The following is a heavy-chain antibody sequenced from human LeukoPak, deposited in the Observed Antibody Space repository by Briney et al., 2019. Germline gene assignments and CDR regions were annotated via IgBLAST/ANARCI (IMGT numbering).Heavy chain of an antibody. J-gene: IGHJ3*02. CDR1: GFTFSSYT. CDR3: AKKGPHYGAFDI. D-gene: IGHD3-10*01. CDR2: ISSSNNYI. Sequence: GGSLRLSCAASGFTFSSYTMNWVRQAPGKGLEWVSSISSSNNYIYYADSVKGRFTISRDNSKNTLYLQMNSPRAEDTAVYYCAKKGPHYGAFDIWGQGTMVTVSS. V-gene: IGHV3-21*04.